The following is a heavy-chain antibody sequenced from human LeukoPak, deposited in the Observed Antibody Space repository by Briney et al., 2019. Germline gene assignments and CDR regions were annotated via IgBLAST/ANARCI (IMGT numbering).Heavy chain of an antibody. V-gene: IGHV4-59*11. J-gene: IGHJ6*03. CDR3: ARGAVDYFYYMSA. CDR1: GGYISSHY. CDR2: IYYSGST. D-gene: IGHD6-19*01. Sequence: PSETLSLTCTVSGGYISSHYWSWIRQPPGKGLEWLGYIYYSGSTNYNPSLISRVTMSVDTSKNRFSLKLSSVTAADTAIYYCARGAVDYFYYMSAWGKGTTVTVS.